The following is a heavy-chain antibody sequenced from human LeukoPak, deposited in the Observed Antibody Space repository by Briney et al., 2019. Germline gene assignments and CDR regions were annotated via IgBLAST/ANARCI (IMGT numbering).Heavy chain of an antibody. D-gene: IGHD6-13*01. CDR1: GFTFSSYA. V-gene: IGHV3-23*01. CDR3: AKGASTWFYFDY. J-gene: IGHJ4*02. CDR2: ISGSGVST. Sequence: GGSLRLSCAASGFTFSSYAMNWVRQAPGKGLEWVSGISGSGVSTFYADSVKGRFTISRDNSKNTRYLQMNSPRAEDTAVYYCAKGASTWFYFDYWGQGTLVTVSS.